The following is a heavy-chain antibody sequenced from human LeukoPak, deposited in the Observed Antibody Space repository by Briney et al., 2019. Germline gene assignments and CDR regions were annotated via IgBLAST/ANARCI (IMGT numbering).Heavy chain of an antibody. Sequence: PSETLSLTCTVSGGSISSSSYYWSWIRQPPGKGLEWIGEINHSGSTNYNPSLKSRVTISVDTSKNQFSLKLSSVTAADTAVYYCARHGVGSPIGYWGQGTLVTVSS. D-gene: IGHD3-3*01. CDR1: GGSISSSSYY. CDR2: INHSGST. V-gene: IGHV4-39*01. J-gene: IGHJ4*02. CDR3: ARHGVGSPIGY.